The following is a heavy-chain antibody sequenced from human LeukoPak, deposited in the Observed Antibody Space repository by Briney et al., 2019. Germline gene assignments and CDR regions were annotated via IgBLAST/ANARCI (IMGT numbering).Heavy chain of an antibody. J-gene: IGHJ4*02. V-gene: IGHV3-21*01. CDR2: ITRSSGNM. CDR3: ARRGYTYGYDY. D-gene: IGHD5-18*01. CDR1: GFTFSTYN. Sequence: GGSLRFSCAASGFTFSTYNMNWVRQAPGKGLEWVSSITRSSGNMYYADSVKGRFTISRDNAKNSLYLQMNSLRAEDTAVYYCARRGYTYGYDYWGQGTLVTVSS.